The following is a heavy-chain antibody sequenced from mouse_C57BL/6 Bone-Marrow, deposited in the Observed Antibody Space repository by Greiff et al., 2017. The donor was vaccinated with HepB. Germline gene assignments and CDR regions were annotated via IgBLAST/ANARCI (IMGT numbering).Heavy chain of an antibody. CDR3: ARGGNYGAMDY. Sequence: QVQLKESGAELVMPGASVKLSCKASGYTFTSYWMHWVKQRPGQGLEWIGEIDPSDSYTNYNQKFKGKSTLTVEKSSSTAYMQLSSLTSEDSAVYYCARGGNYGAMDYWGQGTSVTVSS. V-gene: IGHV1-69*01. CDR1: GYTFTSYW. J-gene: IGHJ4*01. CDR2: IDPSDSYT. D-gene: IGHD2-1*01.